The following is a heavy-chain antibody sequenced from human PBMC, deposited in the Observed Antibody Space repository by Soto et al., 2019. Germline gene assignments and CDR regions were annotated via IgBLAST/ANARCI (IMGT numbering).Heavy chain of an antibody. J-gene: IGHJ4*02. CDR3: ARDSPRHSGSYPPDY. D-gene: IGHD1-26*01. CDR2: ISSSSSTI. Sequence: PVGSLRLSCAASGFTFSSYSMNWVRQAPGKGLEWVSYISSSSSTIHYSDSVKGRFTISRDNAKNSLYLQMNSLRAEDTAVYYCARDSPRHSGSYPPDYWGQGTLVTVSS. V-gene: IGHV3-48*01. CDR1: GFTFSSYS.